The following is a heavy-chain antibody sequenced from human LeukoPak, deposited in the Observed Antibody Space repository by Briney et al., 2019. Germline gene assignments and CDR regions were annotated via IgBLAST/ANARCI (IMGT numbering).Heavy chain of an antibody. J-gene: IGHJ4*02. CDR1: GYSFTRYW. Sequence: PGESLKISCEGCGYSFTRYWIGWVRQMPGEGLEWVASIYPGDSDTIYSPSFQGQVTISADNSISTAYLQWSSLKASDTAMYYCARSSDSSGFYDYFYYWGQGTLVTVSS. CDR2: IYPGDSDT. CDR3: ARSSDSSGFYDYFYY. D-gene: IGHD3-22*01. V-gene: IGHV5-51*01.